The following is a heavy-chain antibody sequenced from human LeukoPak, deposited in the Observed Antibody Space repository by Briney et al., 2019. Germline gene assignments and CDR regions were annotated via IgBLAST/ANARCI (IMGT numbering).Heavy chain of an antibody. J-gene: IGHJ4*02. V-gene: IGHV6-1*01. Sequence: SQTLSLTCAISGDSVSSNSAAWDWIRQSPSRGLEWLGRTYYRSKWYYDYAVAVKSRVSINPDTSKNQFSLQLSSVTPEDTAVYYCARDPVGGSTIFDYWGQGTLVTVSS. CDR3: ARDPVGGSTIFDY. D-gene: IGHD1-26*01. CDR1: GDSVSSNSAA. CDR2: TYYRSKWYY.